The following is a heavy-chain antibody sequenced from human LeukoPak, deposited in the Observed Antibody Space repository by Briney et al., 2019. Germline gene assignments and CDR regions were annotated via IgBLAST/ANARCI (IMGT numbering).Heavy chain of an antibody. CDR3: AKSDGYGLIDI. CDR2: IYYGGNT. V-gene: IGHV4-59*12. CDR1: GGSISSYC. D-gene: IGHD3-22*01. Sequence: SETLSLTCTVSGGSISSYCWSWIRQPPGKGLEWIGYIYYGGNTNYNPSLKSRVTISVDTSKNQFSLKLNSVTAADTAVYYCAKSDGYGLIDIWGQGTMVTVSS. J-gene: IGHJ3*02.